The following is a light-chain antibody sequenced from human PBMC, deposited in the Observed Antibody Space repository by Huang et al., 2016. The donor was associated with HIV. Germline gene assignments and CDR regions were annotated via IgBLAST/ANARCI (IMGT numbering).Light chain of an antibody. Sequence: DIQMTQSPSSLSASVGDRVTITCRASQGIGNSLAWYQQRPEKAPRLLLYATSTLERGVPSRCSGSGSGTHYTLTINTLQPEDIASYYCQQYHSLPWTFGQGTKVEIK. CDR1: QGIGNS. CDR3: QQYHSLPWT. V-gene: IGKV1-NL1*01. CDR2: ATS. J-gene: IGKJ1*01.